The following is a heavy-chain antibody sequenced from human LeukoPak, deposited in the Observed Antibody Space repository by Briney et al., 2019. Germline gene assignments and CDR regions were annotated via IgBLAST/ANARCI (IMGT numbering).Heavy chain of an antibody. CDR1: GYSISSGYY. J-gene: IGHJ4*02. V-gene: IGHV4-38-2*02. CDR3: ARVRGYCSSTICYRYYFDY. Sequence: SETLSLTCTVSGYSISSGYYWGWIRQPPGKGLEWIGTIYHSGSAYYNPSLKSRVTISVDTSKNQFSLKLTSVTAADTAVYYCARVRGYCSSTICYRYYFDYWGQGTLVTVSS. CDR2: IYHSGSA. D-gene: IGHD2-2*01.